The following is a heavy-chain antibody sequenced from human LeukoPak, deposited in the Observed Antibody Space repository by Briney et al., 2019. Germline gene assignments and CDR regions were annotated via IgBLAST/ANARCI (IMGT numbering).Heavy chain of an antibody. J-gene: IGHJ4*02. CDR1: WYSFTTYW. V-gene: IGHV5-51*01. D-gene: IGHD1-1*01. CDR3: ARRDWNGQYYFDS. CDR2: IYPADSDP. Sequence: EALKIPWKGSWYSFTTYWIARVRQMPGKGAGCIGIIYPADSDPIQSPPFQVQVTISADKSITTAYLQWSSLKASDTAIYYWARRDWNGQYYFDSWGQGTLVTVSS.